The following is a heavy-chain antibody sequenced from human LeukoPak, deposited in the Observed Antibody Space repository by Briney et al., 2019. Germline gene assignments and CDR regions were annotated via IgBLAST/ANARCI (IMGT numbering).Heavy chain of an antibody. CDR1: GFTFNRYG. CDR3: AKKQPGTYFALADY. J-gene: IGHJ4*02. D-gene: IGHD1-26*01. V-gene: IGHV3-30*18. CDR2: ISSDGSNK. Sequence: GGSLRLSCVASGFTFNRYGMHWVRQAPGKGLEWVAVISSDGSNKDYSDSVKGRFTISRDNSKNTLYLQMNSLRAEDTALYYCAKKQPGTYFALADYWGQGTLVTVSS.